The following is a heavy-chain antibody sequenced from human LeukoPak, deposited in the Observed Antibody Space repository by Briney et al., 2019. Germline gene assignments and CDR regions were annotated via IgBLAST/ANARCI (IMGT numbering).Heavy chain of an antibody. D-gene: IGHD6-13*01. J-gene: IGHJ5*02. CDR3: ARHLYSSSWYHTGINWFDP. CDR1: GGSFSGYY. Sequence: SETLSLTCAVYGGSFSGYYWSWIRQPPGKGLEWIGEINHSGSTNYNPSLKSRVTISVDTSKNQFSLKLSSVTAADTAVYYCARHLYSSSWYHTGINWFDPWGQGTLVTVSS. CDR2: INHSGST. V-gene: IGHV4-34*01.